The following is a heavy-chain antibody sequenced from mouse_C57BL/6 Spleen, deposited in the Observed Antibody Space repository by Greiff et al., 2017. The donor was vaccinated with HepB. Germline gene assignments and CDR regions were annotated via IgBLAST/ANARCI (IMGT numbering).Heavy chain of an antibody. CDR1: GFTFSSYG. J-gene: IGHJ1*03. CDR3: ARDVDV. CDR2: ISSGGSYT. Sequence: EVMLVESGGDLVKPGGSLKLSCAASGFTFSSYGMSWVRQTPDKRLEWVATISSGGSYTYYPDSVKGRFTISRDNAKNTLYLQMSSLKSEDTAMYYCARDVDVWGTGTTVTVSS. V-gene: IGHV5-6*02.